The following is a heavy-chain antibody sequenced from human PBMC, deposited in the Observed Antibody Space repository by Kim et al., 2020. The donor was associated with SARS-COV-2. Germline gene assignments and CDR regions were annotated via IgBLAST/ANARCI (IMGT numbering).Heavy chain of an antibody. CDR1: GGTFSSFT. J-gene: IGHJ4*02. CDR3: AIGYCAGGACDYHFDY. V-gene: IGHV1-69*10. CDR2: VIPMIGRT. D-gene: IGHD2-8*02. Sequence: SVKVSCKTSGGTFSSFTISWVRQAPGRGLAWMGGVIPMIGRTDYPQNFQGRVTITADKSTSTAYVELSDLRFEDTGMYYCAIGYCAGGACDYHFDYWGQGTLLTVSS.